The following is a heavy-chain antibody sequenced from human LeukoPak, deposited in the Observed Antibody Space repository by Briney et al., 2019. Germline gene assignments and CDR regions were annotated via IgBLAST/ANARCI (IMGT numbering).Heavy chain of an antibody. CDR1: GFTFSSYA. Sequence: VGSLRLSCAASGFTFSSYAMHWVRQAPGKGLEYASAISSNGGSTYYANSVKGRFTISRDNSKNTLYLQMGSLRAEDMAVYYCARDRYGGNPNCFDPGGQGTLVTVSS. J-gene: IGHJ5*02. CDR3: ARDRYGGNPNCFDP. D-gene: IGHD4-23*01. V-gene: IGHV3-64*01. CDR2: ISSNGGST.